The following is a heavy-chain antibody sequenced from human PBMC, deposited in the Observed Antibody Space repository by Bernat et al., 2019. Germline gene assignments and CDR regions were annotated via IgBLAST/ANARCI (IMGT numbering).Heavy chain of an antibody. CDR2: IYYSGST. CDR3: ARGHSVVEWDDWYFDL. Sequence: QVQLQESGPGLVKPSETLSLTCTVSGGSISSYYWSWIRQPPGKGLEWIGYIYYSGSTNYNPSLKSRVTISVDTSKNQFSLKLSSVTAADTAVYYCARGHSVVEWDDWYFDLWGRGTLVTVSS. CDR1: GGSISSYY. J-gene: IGHJ2*01. D-gene: IGHD3-3*01. V-gene: IGHV4-59*01.